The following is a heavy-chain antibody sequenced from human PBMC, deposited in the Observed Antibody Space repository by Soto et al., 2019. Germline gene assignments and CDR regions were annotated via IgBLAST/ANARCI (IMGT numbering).Heavy chain of an antibody. CDR1: GYTFTSYA. Sequence: GASVKVSCKASGYTFTSYAMHWVRQAPGQGLEWMGWINAGNGNTKYSQKFQGRVTITRDTSASTAYMELSSLRSEDTAVYYCARADCSSTSCYYHYYGMDVWGQGTTVTVSS. CDR3: ARADCSSTSCYYHYYGMDV. D-gene: IGHD2-2*01. CDR2: INAGNGNT. J-gene: IGHJ6*02. V-gene: IGHV1-3*01.